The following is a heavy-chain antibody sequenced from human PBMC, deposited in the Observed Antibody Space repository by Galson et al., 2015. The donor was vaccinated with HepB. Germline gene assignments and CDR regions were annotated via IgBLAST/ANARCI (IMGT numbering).Heavy chain of an antibody. CDR1: GGSFSGHY. J-gene: IGHJ6*02. Sequence: ETLSLTCAVYGGSFSGHYWSWIRQPPGKGLEWIGEINHSGSTNYNPSLKSRVTISVDTSKNQFSLKLSSVTAADTAVYYCARDTTGYSSGWYFRVTYYYYYGMDVWGQGTTVTVSS. D-gene: IGHD6-19*01. V-gene: IGHV4-34*01. CDR2: INHSGST. CDR3: ARDTTGYSSGWYFRVTYYYYYGMDV.